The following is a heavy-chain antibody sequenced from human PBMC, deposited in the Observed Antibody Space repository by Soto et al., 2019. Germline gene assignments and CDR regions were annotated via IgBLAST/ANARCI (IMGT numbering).Heavy chain of an antibody. Sequence: PGGSLRLSCAASGFTFTTYWMHWVRQAPGKGRVWVSRISADGSSSSYADSVKGRFTISRDNTKNTLYLQMGSLRAEDTAVYHCVKDYGDPLGVVALRGQGTTVTGSS. CDR3: VKDYGDPLGVVAL. J-gene: IGHJ6*02. CDR1: GFTFTTYW. D-gene: IGHD4-17*01. CDR2: ISADGSSS. V-gene: IGHV3-74*01.